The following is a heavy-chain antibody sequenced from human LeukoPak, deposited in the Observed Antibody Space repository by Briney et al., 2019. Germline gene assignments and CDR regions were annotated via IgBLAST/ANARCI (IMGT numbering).Heavy chain of an antibody. D-gene: IGHD2-21*02. V-gene: IGHV4-30-4*01. Sequence: SETLSLTCNVSGGSISSGDKYWSGIRQPPGKGLEGIGYIYYSGSTYHNPSLKSRLTLSVDTSENQCSLHLTSVTAADTAVYFCARVTRGAGLDFWGQGTLLTVPS. CDR1: GGSISSGDKY. CDR3: ARVTRGAGLDF. CDR2: IYYSGST. J-gene: IGHJ4*02.